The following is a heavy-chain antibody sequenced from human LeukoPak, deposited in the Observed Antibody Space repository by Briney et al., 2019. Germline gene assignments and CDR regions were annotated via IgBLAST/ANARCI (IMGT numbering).Heavy chain of an antibody. CDR3: ARAGYSGSYFFDY. D-gene: IGHD1-26*01. J-gene: IGHJ4*02. Sequence: PSETLSLTCTVSGGSISSGGYYWSWIRQHPGKGLEWIGYIYYSGSTYYNPSLKSRVTISVDTSKNQFSLKLSSVTAADTAVYYCARAGYSGSYFFDYWGQGTLVTVSP. V-gene: IGHV4-31*03. CDR1: GGSISSGGYY. CDR2: IYYSGST.